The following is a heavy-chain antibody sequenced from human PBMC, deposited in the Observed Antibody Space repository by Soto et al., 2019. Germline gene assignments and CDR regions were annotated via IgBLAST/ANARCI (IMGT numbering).Heavy chain of an antibody. CDR1: GFTFSSYG. CDR2: IWYDGSNK. V-gene: IGHV3-33*01. CDR3: ARDLAAAAYGMDV. J-gene: IGHJ6*02. D-gene: IGHD6-13*01. Sequence: PGGSLRLSCAASGFTFSSYGMHWVRQAPGKGLEWVAVIWYDGSNKYYADSVKGRFTISRDNSKNTLYLQMNSLRAEDTAVYYCARDLAAAAYGMDVWGQGTTVTVS.